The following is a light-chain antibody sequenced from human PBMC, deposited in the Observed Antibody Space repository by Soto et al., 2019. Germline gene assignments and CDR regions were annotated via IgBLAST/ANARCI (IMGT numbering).Light chain of an antibody. V-gene: IGKV3-11*01. CDR2: DIS. J-gene: IGKJ3*01. CDR3: QHRSTGPPIHT. CDR1: QSVTKY. Sequence: EIVLTQSPATLSLSPRERATLSCRASQSVTKYLAWYQQKPGQPPRLLIYDISNRATGIPARCSGSGSGTDFTLTISGLESEDFAVYYWQHRSTGPPIHTFGPGTKVDIK.